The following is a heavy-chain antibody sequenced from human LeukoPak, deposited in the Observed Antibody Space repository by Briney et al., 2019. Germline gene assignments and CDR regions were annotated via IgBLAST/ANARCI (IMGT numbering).Heavy chain of an antibody. CDR2: IWYDGSNK. V-gene: IGHV3-33*01. CDR1: GFTFSSYG. J-gene: IGHJ4*02. D-gene: IGHD2-8*01. CDR3: AREDPCCTNGVCYTALGY. Sequence: PGGSLRLSCAASGFTFSSYGMHWVRQAPGKGLEWVAVIWYDGSNKYYADSVKGRFTISRDNSKNTLYLQMNSLRAEDTAVYYCAREDPCCTNGVCYTALGYWGQGTLVTVSS.